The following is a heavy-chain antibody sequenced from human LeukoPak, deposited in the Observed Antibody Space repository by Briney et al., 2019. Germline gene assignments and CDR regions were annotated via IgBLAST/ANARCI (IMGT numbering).Heavy chain of an antibody. CDR2: INPNSGGT. D-gene: IGHD5-12*01. Sequence: ASVKVSCKASGGTFSSYAISWVRQAPGQGLEWMGRINPNSGGTTYAQKFQGRVTMTRDTSISTAYMELSSLRSDDTAVYYCARDVSGSLDYWGQGTLVTVSS. J-gene: IGHJ4*02. CDR3: ARDVSGSLDY. V-gene: IGHV1-2*02. CDR1: GGTFSSYA.